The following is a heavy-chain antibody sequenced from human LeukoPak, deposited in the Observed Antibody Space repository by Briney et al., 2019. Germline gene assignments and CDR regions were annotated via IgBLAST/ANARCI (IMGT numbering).Heavy chain of an antibody. Sequence: TGGSLRLSCAASGFTFSNYLMHWVRQAPGKGLVWVSRINVDETNSYADSVKGRFTISRDSAKNTMFLQLNSLRPEDTAVYFCGRGGDGIDNWGQGTTVIVSS. CDR3: GRGGDGIDN. J-gene: IGHJ3*02. CDR1: GFTFSNYL. D-gene: IGHD2-21*01. V-gene: IGHV3-74*03. CDR2: INVDETNS.